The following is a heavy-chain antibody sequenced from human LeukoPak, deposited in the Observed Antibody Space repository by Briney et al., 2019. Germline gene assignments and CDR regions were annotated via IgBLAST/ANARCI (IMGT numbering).Heavy chain of an antibody. CDR2: INHSGST. CDR1: GGSISSYY. CDR3: ARVRLRENIVVVTAKARGAFDI. Sequence: SETLSLTCTVSGGSISSYYWSWIRQPPGKGLEWIGEINHSGSTNYNPSLKSRVTISVDTSKNQFSLKLSSVTAADTAVYYCARVRLRENIVVVTAKARGAFDIWGQGTMVTVSS. D-gene: IGHD2-21*02. V-gene: IGHV4-34*01. J-gene: IGHJ3*02.